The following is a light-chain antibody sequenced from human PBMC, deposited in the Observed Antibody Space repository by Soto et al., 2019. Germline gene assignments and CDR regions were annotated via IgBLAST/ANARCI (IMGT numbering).Light chain of an antibody. CDR3: CSYSTSNTHNYV. CDR2: EVN. CDR1: ISDIGGYNY. V-gene: IGLV2-14*01. Sequence: QCLLTQPASVSGSPGQSITVSCTGTISDIGGYNYVSWYQHHPGKAPQLIIYEVNLRPSGVSDRFSASKSGDTASLTISGLQAGEEADYYCCSYSTSNTHNYVFGTGTKVTVL. J-gene: IGLJ1*01.